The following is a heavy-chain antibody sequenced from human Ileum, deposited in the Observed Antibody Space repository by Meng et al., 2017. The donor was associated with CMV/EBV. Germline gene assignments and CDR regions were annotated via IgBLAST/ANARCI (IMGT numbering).Heavy chain of an antibody. J-gene: IGHJ6*02. CDR1: GFTFSDYS. CDR2: ITKSGSHI. Sequence: GGSLRLSCAASGFTFSDYSMNWVRQAPGKGLEWVSSITKSGSHIHYADSVKGRFTISGDNAKRSLYLQMNSLRAEDTAVYYCARDGSAYSSIWYNHYGKDVWGQGTTVTVSS. CDR3: ARDGSAYSSIWYNHYGKDV. D-gene: IGHD6-13*01. V-gene: IGHV3-21*01.